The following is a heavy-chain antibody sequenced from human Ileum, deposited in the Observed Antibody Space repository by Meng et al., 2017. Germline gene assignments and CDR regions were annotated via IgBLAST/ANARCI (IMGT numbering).Heavy chain of an antibody. J-gene: IGHJ4*02. CDR3: ARSQQLVTGFDL. Sequence: SETLSLTCIVSGGSISSSDYYWAWIRQPPEGGLEWIGSIYYSGSSYYNPSLRSRVTISVDTSKNHFSLKFDSVTAADTAVYYCARSQQLVTGFDLWGQGTLVTVSS. CDR2: IYYSGSS. CDR1: GGSISSSDYY. D-gene: IGHD6-13*01. V-gene: IGHV4-39*07.